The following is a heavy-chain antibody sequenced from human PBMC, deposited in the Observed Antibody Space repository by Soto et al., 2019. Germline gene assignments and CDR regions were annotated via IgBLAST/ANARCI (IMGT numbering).Heavy chain of an antibody. D-gene: IGHD6-19*01. CDR3: VRGPTSGWNA. Sequence: SETLSLTCAVSGGSIGNNNWWSWVRQSPGKGLEWIGEIHHSGSTNYNPSLKSRVTISVDKSKNQFSLNLGSVTAADTAVYYCVRGPTSGWNAWGQGTLVTVSS. CDR1: GGSIGNNNW. J-gene: IGHJ5*02. V-gene: IGHV4-4*02. CDR2: IHHSGST.